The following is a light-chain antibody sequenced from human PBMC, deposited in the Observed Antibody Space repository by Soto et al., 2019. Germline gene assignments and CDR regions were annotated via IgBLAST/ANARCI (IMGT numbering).Light chain of an antibody. J-gene: IGKJ4*01. V-gene: IGKV3-15*01. Sequence: EIVLTQSPATLSSFPGDRVTLSCRASHSVGSNLAWHHQNPGQAPRLLIYGASTRATGVPARFSGSGSATQLTLTISNPQSEDCGFYDGQQYKQWPVAFGGGTKVDIK. CDR1: HSVGSN. CDR3: QQYKQWPVA. CDR2: GAS.